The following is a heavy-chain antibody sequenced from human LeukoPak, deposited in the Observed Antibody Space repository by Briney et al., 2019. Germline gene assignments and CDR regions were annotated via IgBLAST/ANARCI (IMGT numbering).Heavy chain of an antibody. J-gene: IGHJ4*02. Sequence: SQTLSLTCTVSGGSISSCDYYWSWIRQPPGKGLEWIGYIYYSGSTYYNPSLKSRVTISVDTSKNQFSLKLSSVTAADTAVYYCARGHYYGSGLFDYWGQGTLVTVSS. D-gene: IGHD3-10*01. CDR3: ARGHYYGSGLFDY. CDR1: GGSISSCDYY. CDR2: IYYSGST. V-gene: IGHV4-30-4*01.